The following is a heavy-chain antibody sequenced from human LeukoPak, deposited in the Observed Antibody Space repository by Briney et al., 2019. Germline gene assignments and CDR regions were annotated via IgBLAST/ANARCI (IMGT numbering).Heavy chain of an antibody. CDR3: AREYSGSYYGVPFDY. J-gene: IGHJ4*02. CDR2: ISYDGSNK. V-gene: IGHV3-30*03. CDR1: GFTFSSYG. D-gene: IGHD1-26*01. Sequence: GGSLRLSCAASGFTFSSYGMHWVRQAPGKGLEWVAVISYDGSNKYYADSVKGRFTISRDNSKNTLYLQMNSLRAEDTAVYYCAREYSGSYYGVPFDYWGQGTLVTVSS.